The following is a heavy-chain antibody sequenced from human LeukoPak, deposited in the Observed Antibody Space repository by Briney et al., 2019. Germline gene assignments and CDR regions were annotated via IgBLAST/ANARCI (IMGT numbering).Heavy chain of an antibody. CDR2: INHSGST. Sequence: SETLSLTCAVYGGSFSGYYWSWIRQPPGKGLEWIGEINHSGSTYYNPSLKSRVTISVDTSKNQFSLKLSSVTAADTAVYYCPRDYSSTSLAWFDLWGQGTLVTVSS. CDR1: GGSFSGYY. CDR3: PRDYSSTSLAWFDL. V-gene: IGHV4-34*01. J-gene: IGHJ5*02. D-gene: IGHD2-2*01.